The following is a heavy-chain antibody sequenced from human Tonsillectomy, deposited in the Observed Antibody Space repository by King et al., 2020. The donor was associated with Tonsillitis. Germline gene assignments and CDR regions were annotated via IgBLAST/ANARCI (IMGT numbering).Heavy chain of an antibody. CDR1: GGSISSYY. CDR3: ARAVATYYWYFDL. Sequence: VQLQESGPGLVKPSETLSLTCTVSGGSISSYYWSWIRQPPGKGLEWIGYIYYSGSTNYHPSLKSRVTISVDTSKNQFSLKLSSVTAADTAVYYCARAVATYYWYFDLWGRGTLVTVSS. V-gene: IGHV4-59*01. CDR2: IYYSGST. J-gene: IGHJ2*01. D-gene: IGHD1-26*01.